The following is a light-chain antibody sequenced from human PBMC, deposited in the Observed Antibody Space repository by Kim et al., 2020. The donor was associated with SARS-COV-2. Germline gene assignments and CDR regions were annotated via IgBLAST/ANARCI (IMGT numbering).Light chain of an antibody. CDR3: NSYTISTWL. Sequence: PGQSIAISCTVTSSDIGAYLYDSWYQRHPGKALNLMIYDVIHRHPGVSSRFSVYNSGNTSSLTISGLQAEDEADYYCNSYTISTWLFGGGTQLTVL. CDR2: DVI. V-gene: IGLV2-14*04. CDR1: SSDIGAYLY. J-gene: IGLJ3*02.